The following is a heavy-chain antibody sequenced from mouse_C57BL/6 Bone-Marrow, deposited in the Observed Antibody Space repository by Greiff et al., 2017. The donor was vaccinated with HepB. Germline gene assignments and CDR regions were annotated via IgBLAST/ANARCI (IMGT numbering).Heavy chain of an antibody. Sequence: QVQLQQPGAELVKPGASVKLSCKASGYTFTSYWMHWVKQRPGQGLEWIGMIHPNSGSTNYNEKFKSKSTLTVDKSSSTAYMQLSSLTSEDSAVYYCARWSGNPFAYWGQGTRVTVSA. V-gene: IGHV1-64*01. CDR3: ARWSGNPFAY. D-gene: IGHD1-3*01. J-gene: IGHJ3*01. CDR1: GYTFTSYW. CDR2: IHPNSGST.